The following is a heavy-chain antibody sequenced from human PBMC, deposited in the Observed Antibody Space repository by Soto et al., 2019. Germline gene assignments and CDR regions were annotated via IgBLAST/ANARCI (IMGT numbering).Heavy chain of an antibody. D-gene: IGHD2-21*01. CDR3: TIGSWSGEVFDI. CDR1: GGTFSTYG. J-gene: IGHJ3*02. V-gene: IGHV1-69*02. CDR2: IIPMLVIA. Sequence: QVQLVQSGAGVKKPGPSVKVSCRDPGGTFSTYGMFWLRQAPGQGLEGMGRIIPMLVIANYAQRFQDRVTITADKSTATAYMELSSLRSEDTALYYCTIGSWSGEVFDIWGQGTMVTVSS.